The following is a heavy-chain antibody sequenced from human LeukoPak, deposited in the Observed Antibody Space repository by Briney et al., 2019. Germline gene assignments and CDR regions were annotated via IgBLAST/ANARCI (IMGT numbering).Heavy chain of an antibody. CDR2: NYYSGST. Sequence: SETLCLTCTVSGGSISSSSYYWGWIRQPPGKGLEWIGSNYYSGSTYYNPSFKSRVTISVDTSKIQFSLKLSSVTAADTAVYYCARHEAAWSPDAFDIWGQGTMVTVSS. V-gene: IGHV4-39*01. D-gene: IGHD1-1*01. CDR1: GGSISSSSYY. J-gene: IGHJ3*02. CDR3: ARHEAAWSPDAFDI.